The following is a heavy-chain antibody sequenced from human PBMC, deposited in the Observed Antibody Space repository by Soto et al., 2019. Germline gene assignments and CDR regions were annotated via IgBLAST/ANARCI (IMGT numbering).Heavy chain of an antibody. Sequence: EVQVVESGGGLVKPGGSLRLSCAASGFTFSEYSFLWVRQAPGKGLEWLSFIANGDNHIFYSDSVKGRFTISRENAKNSVYLQCNSLRADDSAVYYCARENGHCTDACNRGAFDIWGQGTMVTVSS. D-gene: IGHD2-2*01. CDR1: GFTFSEYS. CDR2: IANGDNHI. CDR3: ARENGHCTDACNRGAFDI. V-gene: IGHV3-21*01. J-gene: IGHJ3*02.